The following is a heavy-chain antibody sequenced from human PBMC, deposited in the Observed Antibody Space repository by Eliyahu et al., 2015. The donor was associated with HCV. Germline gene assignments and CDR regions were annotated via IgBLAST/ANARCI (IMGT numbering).Heavy chain of an antibody. D-gene: IGHD1-26*01. CDR1: GYTFVTYS. Sequence: QVQLVQSGSELKXPGASVKVSCKASGYTFVTYSMNWVRQAPGQGLXWMGWINVNXGNPTYARGFTGRFVFSLDTSVSTAYLQINSLQAEDTAVYYCARDRSYGAYDAWGQGTLVSVSS. J-gene: IGHJ4*02. CDR3: ARDRSYGAYDA. V-gene: IGHV7-4-1*02. CDR2: INVNXGNP.